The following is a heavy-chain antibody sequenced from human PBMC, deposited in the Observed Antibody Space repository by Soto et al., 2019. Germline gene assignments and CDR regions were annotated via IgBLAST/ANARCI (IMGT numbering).Heavy chain of an antibody. V-gene: IGHV3-74*01. CDR1: GFTFSDYW. Sequence: EVQLVESGGGLVQPGGSLRLSCAASGFTFSDYWMHWVRKAPGKGLVWGSRINSDGSSTCYADSVKGRFTISRDNAKNTQYLQMNSLRAEDTAVYYCASCLLPPFDCWGQGTLVTVSS. CDR3: ASCLLPPFDC. CDR2: INSDGSST. J-gene: IGHJ4*02.